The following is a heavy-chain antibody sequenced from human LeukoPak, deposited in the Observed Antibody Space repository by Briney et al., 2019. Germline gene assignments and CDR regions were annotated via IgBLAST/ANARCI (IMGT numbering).Heavy chain of an antibody. CDR3: ARGRTVGLRRLDY. D-gene: IGHD4-17*01. CDR2: ISYDGSNK. V-gene: IGHV3-30-3*01. CDR1: GFTFSSYA. Sequence: GGSLRLSCAASGFTFSSYAMHWVRQAPGKGLEWVAVISYDGSNKYYADSVKGRFTISRDNSKNTPYLQMNSLRAEDTAVYYCARGRTVGLRRLDYWGQGTLVTVSS. J-gene: IGHJ4*02.